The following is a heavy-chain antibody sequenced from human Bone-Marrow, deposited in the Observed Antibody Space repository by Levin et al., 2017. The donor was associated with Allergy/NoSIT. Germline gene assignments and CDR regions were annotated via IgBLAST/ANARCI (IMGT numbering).Heavy chain of an antibody. Sequence: KISCKASGGTFSSYAISWVRQAPGQGLEWMGGIIPIFGTANYAQKFQGRVTITADKSTSTAYMELSSLRSEDTAVYYCARKYDDFWSGYLVGDWFDPWGQGTLVTVSS. CDR2: IIPIFGTA. CDR1: GGTFSSYA. CDR3: ARKYDDFWSGYLVGDWFDP. V-gene: IGHV1-69*06. D-gene: IGHD3-3*01. J-gene: IGHJ5*02.